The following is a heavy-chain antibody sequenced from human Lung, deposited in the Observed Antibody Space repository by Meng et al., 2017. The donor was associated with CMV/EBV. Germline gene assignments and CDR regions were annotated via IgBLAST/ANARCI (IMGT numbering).Heavy chain of an antibody. V-gene: IGHV1-69*10. CDR2: IIPILGIA. CDR3: ATSFYCSTTNCYTYYGLDV. CDR1: GGTFSSYT. D-gene: IGHD2-2*02. J-gene: IGHJ6*02. Sequence: SVXVSXXASGGTFSSYTINWVRQAPGQGLEWMGGIIPILGIANSAQKFQGRVTITADKSTSTAYVELSSLKSEDTAVYYCATSFYCSTTNCYTYYGLDVWGQGTTVXVSS.